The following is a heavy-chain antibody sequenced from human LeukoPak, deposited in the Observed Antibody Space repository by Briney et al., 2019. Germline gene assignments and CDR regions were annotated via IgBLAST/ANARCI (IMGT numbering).Heavy chain of an antibody. CDR1: GGTFSSYA. CDR3: XXXXXDYDFWSGXXXAXYFQH. D-gene: IGHD3-3*01. J-gene: IGHJ1*01. Sequence: SVKVSCKASGGTFSSYAISWVRQAPGQGLEWMGGIXXIFGXANYAQKFQGRVTITADESTSTAYMELSSLRSEDTAVYYCXXXXXDYDFWSGXXXAXYFQHWGQGTLVTVSS. CDR2: IXXIFGXA. V-gene: IGHV1-69*13.